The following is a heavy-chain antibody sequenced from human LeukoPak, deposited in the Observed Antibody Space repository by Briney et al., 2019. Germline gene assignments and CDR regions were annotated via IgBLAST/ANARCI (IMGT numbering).Heavy chain of an antibody. D-gene: IGHD1-26*01. V-gene: IGHV3-21*06. Sequence: GGSLRLSRAASGFTFGSYSMNWVRQAPGKGLEWVSSGSSTSSYIYYADSVKGRFTISRDNAKNLLYLQMKSLRAEDTAAYYCARSLGATTSALEYWGQGTLVTVSS. CDR1: GFTFGSYS. CDR2: GSSTSSYI. CDR3: ARSLGATTSALEY. J-gene: IGHJ4*02.